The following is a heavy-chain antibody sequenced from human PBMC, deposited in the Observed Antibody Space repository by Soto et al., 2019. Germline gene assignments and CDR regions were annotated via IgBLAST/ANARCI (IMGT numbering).Heavy chain of an antibody. Sequence: SVKVSCKASGGTFSSYAISWVRQAPGQGLEWMGGIIPIFGTANYAQKFQGRVTITADESTSTAYMELSSLRSEDTAVYYCASRHYDSSGYYDYWGQGTLVTVSS. V-gene: IGHV1-69*13. CDR2: IIPIFGTA. J-gene: IGHJ4*02. D-gene: IGHD3-22*01. CDR3: ASRHYDSSGYYDY. CDR1: GGTFSSYA.